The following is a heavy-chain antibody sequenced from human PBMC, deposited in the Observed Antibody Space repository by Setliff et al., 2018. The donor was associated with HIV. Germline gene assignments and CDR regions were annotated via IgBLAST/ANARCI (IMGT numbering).Heavy chain of an antibody. D-gene: IGHD2-8*02. Sequence: TLSLTCFVSGVSISGHFWGWIRQPPGKGLEWIGYIYTSGTNEYNPSLDSRVTISVDTSRDQFSLNLRSVTAADTALYFCARLIHTGLLYFDYWGLGMLVTVSS. CDR1: GVSISGHF. V-gene: IGHV4-4*09. CDR3: ARLIHTGLLYFDY. J-gene: IGHJ4*02. CDR2: IYTSGTN.